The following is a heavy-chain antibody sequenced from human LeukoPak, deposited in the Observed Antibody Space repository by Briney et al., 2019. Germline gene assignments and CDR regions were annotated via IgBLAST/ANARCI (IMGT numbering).Heavy chain of an antibody. CDR1: GFTFSSYA. V-gene: IGHV3-23*01. CDR2: ISGSGGST. Sequence: GGSLRLSCAASGFTFSSYAMSWVRQAPGKGLEWVSAISGSGGSTYCADSVRGRFTISRDNSKNTLYLQMNSLRAEDTAVYYCAKGVAVAGPTFDYWGQGTLVTVSS. CDR3: AKGVAVAGPTFDY. J-gene: IGHJ4*02. D-gene: IGHD6-19*01.